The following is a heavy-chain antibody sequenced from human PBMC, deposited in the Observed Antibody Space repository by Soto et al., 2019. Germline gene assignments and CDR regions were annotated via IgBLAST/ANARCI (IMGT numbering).Heavy chain of an antibody. V-gene: IGHV3-7*01. CDR2: IKQDGSDK. CDR3: ARADYDFWSGSSRYYMDV. Sequence: GGSLRLSRAASGFTFSSYGRSWVRPAPGKGLEWVANIKQDGSDKYYVDSVKGRFTISRDNAKNSLYLQMNSLRAEDTSVYFCARADYDFWSGSSRYYMDVWGKGTTVTVSS. CDR1: GFTFSSYG. J-gene: IGHJ6*03. D-gene: IGHD3-3*01.